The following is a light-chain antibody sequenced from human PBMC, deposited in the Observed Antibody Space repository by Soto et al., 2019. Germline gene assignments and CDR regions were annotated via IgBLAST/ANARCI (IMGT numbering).Light chain of an antibody. Sequence: QSALTQPASVSGSPGQSITISCTGTSSYVGTYNLVSWYQQHPGKAPKLMIFEGSKRPSGVSNRFSGSKSGNTASLTISGLQAEDEADYYCCSYARSSTYVFGTGTRSPS. CDR2: EGS. V-gene: IGLV2-23*01. CDR3: CSYARSSTYV. CDR1: SSYVGTYNL. J-gene: IGLJ1*01.